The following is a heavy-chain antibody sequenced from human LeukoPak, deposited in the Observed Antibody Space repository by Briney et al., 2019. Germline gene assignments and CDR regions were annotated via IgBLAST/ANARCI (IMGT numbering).Heavy chain of an antibody. Sequence: SETLSLTCTVSGGTISSYYWSWIRQPPGKGLEWIGYIYYSGSTNYNPSLKSRVTISVDTSKNQFSLKLSSVTAADTAVYYCARVNGGSYGIDYWGQGTLATVSS. D-gene: IGHD1-26*01. J-gene: IGHJ4*02. CDR2: IYYSGST. CDR3: ARVNGGSYGIDY. CDR1: GGTISSYY. V-gene: IGHV4-59*01.